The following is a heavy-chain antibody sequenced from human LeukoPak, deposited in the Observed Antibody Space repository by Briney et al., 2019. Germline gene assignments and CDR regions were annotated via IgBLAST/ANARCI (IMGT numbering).Heavy chain of an antibody. CDR3: ASYYYGSGSYYNSRGNYGMDV. J-gene: IGHJ6*02. Sequence: GGSLRLSCAASGFTFSSYWMHWVRQAPGKGLVWVSRINGDGSSTTYVDSVMGRFTISRDNAKNTLYLQMNSLRAEDTAVYYCASYYYGSGSYYNSRGNYGMDVWGQGTTVTVSS. V-gene: IGHV3-74*01. CDR1: GFTFSSYW. D-gene: IGHD3-10*01. CDR2: INGDGSST.